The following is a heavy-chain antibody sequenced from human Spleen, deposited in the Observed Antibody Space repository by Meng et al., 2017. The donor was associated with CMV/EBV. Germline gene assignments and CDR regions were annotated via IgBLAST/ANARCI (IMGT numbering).Heavy chain of an antibody. Sequence: FKAFGTPFTGHYMHWVRQAPGHGLEWMGIINPSGGSTSYAQKFQGRVTMTRDTSTSTVYMELSSLRSEDTAVYYCARADYGDYNFCYWGQGTLVTVSS. CDR3: ARADYGDYNFCY. V-gene: IGHV1-46*01. D-gene: IGHD4-17*01. J-gene: IGHJ4*02. CDR1: GTPFTGHY. CDR2: INPSGGST.